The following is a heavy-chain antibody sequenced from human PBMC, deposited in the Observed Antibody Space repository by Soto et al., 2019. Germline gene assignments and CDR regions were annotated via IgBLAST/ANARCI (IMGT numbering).Heavy chain of an antibody. J-gene: IGHJ6*03. V-gene: IGHV1-3*01. CDR2: INAGNGNT. Sequence: ASVKVSCKASGYTFTSYAMHWVRQAPGQRLEWMGWINAGNGNTKYSQKFQGRVTITRDTSASTAYMELSSLRSEDTAVYYCARDLLGLRGYYYYYYMDVWGKGTTVTVSS. D-gene: IGHD2-15*01. CDR1: GYTFTSYA. CDR3: ARDLLGLRGYYYYYYMDV.